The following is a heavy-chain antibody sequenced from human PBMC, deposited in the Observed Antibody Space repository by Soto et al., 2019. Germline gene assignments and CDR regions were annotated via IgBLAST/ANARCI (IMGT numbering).Heavy chain of an antibody. CDR2: INTNTGNP. Sequence: ASVKVSCKASGYTFTSYAMNWVRQAPGQGLEWMGWINTNTGNPTYAQGFTGRFVFSLDTSVSPAYLQISSLKAEDTAVYYCARVDSGTGYDAFDIWGQGTMVTVSS. CDR3: ARVDSGTGYDAFDI. D-gene: IGHD6-13*01. J-gene: IGHJ3*02. V-gene: IGHV7-4-1*02. CDR1: GYTFTSYA.